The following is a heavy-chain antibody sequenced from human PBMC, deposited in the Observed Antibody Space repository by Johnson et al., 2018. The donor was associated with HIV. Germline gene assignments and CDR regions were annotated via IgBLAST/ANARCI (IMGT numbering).Heavy chain of an antibody. Sequence: QVQLVESGGGVVRPGGSLRLSCAASGFTFSSYAMHWVRQAPGKGLEWVAVIWYDGSYKYYADSVKGRFTISRDNSKNTLYLQMNSLRAEDTAVYYCAKEFPTEGPFDIWGQGTMVTVSS. J-gene: IGHJ3*02. CDR3: AKEFPTEGPFDI. CDR1: GFTFSSYA. D-gene: IGHD1-26*01. CDR2: IWYDGSYK. V-gene: IGHV3-30*02.